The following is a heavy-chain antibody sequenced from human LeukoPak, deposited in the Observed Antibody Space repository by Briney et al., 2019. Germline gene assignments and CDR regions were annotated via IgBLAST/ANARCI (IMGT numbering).Heavy chain of an antibody. J-gene: IGHJ6*02. CDR2: IYSGGST. CDR1: GFTVSSNY. CDR3: ARVPYYYYGMDV. V-gene: IGHV3-53*01. Sequence: GGSLRLSCAASGFTVSSNYMSWVRQAPGKGLEWVSVIYSGGSTYYADSVKGRFTTSRDNSKNTLYLQMNSLRAEDTAVYYCARVPYYYYGMDVWGQGTTVTVSS.